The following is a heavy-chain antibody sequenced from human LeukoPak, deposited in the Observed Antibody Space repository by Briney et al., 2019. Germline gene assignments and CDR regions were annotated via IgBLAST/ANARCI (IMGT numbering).Heavy chain of an antibody. CDR3: AREAGYYYDSSGYYQPLDY. J-gene: IGHJ4*02. CDR2: ISSNGGST. V-gene: IGHV3-64*01. D-gene: IGHD3-22*01. Sequence: PGGSLRLSCAASGFTFSSYAMHWVRQAPGKGLEYVSAISSNGGSTYYANSVKGRFTISRDNSKNTLYLQMGSLRAEDMAVYYCAREAGYYYDSSGYYQPLDYWGQGTLVTVSS. CDR1: GFTFSSYA.